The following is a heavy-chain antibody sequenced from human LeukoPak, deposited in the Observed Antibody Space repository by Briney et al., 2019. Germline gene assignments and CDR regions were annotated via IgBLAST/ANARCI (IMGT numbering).Heavy chain of an antibody. CDR3: AKDHSGGGDYYFGMDV. CDR2: IRGSGGST. CDR1: GLIFSSYA. D-gene: IGHD1-26*01. Sequence: GGSLRLSCAASGLIFSSYAMSWVRQAPGKGLEWVSSIRGSGGSTYYADSAKGRFTISRDNSQNTLYLQMNSLRAEDTAVYYCAKDHSGGGDYYFGMDVWGPGTTVTVSS. J-gene: IGHJ6*02. V-gene: IGHV3-23*01.